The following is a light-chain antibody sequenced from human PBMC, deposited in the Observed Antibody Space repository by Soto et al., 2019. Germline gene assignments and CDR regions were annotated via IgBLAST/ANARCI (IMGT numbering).Light chain of an antibody. CDR2: EVS. CDR1: SSDVGGYKY. V-gene: IGLV2-14*01. J-gene: IGLJ2*01. CDR3: SSFTGSSTPV. Sequence: QSVLTQPASVSGSPGQSITISCTGTSSDVGGYKYVSWYQQHPGKAPKLMIYEVSNRPSGVSNRFSGSKSGNTASLTISGLQAEDEADYFCSSFTGSSTPVFGGGTKLTVL.